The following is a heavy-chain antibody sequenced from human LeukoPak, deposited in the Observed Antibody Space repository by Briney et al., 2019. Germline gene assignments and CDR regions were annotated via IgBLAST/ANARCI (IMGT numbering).Heavy chain of an antibody. CDR1: GFGFGDYN. CDR3: SRGQKDPYGPEFDY. D-gene: IGHD3-10*01. J-gene: IGHJ4*02. Sequence: GESLKISCTTSGFGFGDYNMNWVRQAPGKGLEWVGYIRAKIHDGTTDFAASVKGRFTISRDDSKSIAYLQMTSLKSEDTAVYYCSRGQKDPYGPEFDYWGQGTLVTVSS. CDR2: IRAKIHDGTT. V-gene: IGHV3-49*04.